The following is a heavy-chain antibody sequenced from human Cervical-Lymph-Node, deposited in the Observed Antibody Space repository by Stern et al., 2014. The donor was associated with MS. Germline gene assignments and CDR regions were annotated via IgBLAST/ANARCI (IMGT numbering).Heavy chain of an antibody. D-gene: IGHD1-1*01. J-gene: IGHJ4*02. CDR2: IGWNSGDI. CDR3: ARETGSRPRFFDY. Sequence: EVQLVESGGGLVQPGRSLRLSCAASEFTFDDYAMHWVRQAPGKGLEWVASIGWNSGDIGYADSVKGRFTISRHNAKNSLYLQMNSLRPEDTAFYYCARETGSRPRFFDYWGRGTLVTVSS. CDR1: EFTFDDYA. V-gene: IGHV3-9*01.